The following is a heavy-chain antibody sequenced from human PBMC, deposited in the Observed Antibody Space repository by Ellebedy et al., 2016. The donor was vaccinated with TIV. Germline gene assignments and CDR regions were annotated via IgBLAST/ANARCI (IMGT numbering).Heavy chain of an antibody. V-gene: IGHV1-18*04. CDR2: ISAYNGNT. Sequence: AASVTVSCKASGYPFPNYGVSWLRQAPGQGLEWVGWISAYNGNTKCGQKFQGRISLTTDTSMGTAYMELRSLRSDDTGVYFCARDVPADAAALLDYWGQGTRVTVSS. CDR3: ARDVPADAAALLDY. J-gene: IGHJ4*02. CDR1: GYPFPNYG. D-gene: IGHD2-2*01.